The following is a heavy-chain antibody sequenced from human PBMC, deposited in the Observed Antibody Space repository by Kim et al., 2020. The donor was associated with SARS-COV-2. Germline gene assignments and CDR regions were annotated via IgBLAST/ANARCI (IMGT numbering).Heavy chain of an antibody. CDR1: GFTFSSYA. Sequence: GGSLRLSCAASGFTFSSYAMSWVRQAPGKGLEWVSAISGSGGSTYYADSVKGRFTISRDNSKNTLYLQMNSLRAEDTAVYYCAKDRDSSTLYYYYYYGMDVWGQGTTVTVSS. CDR3: AKDRDSSTLYYYYYYGMDV. D-gene: IGHD2-2*01. J-gene: IGHJ6*02. V-gene: IGHV3-23*01. CDR2: ISGSGGST.